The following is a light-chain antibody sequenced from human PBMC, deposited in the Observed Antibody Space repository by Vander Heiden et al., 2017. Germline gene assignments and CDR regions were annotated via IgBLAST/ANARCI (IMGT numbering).Light chain of an antibody. V-gene: IGKV1-9*01. CDR2: AAS. Sequence: DIQLTQSPSFLSASVGDRVTITCRASQGISSYLAWYQQKPGKAPKLLIYAASTLQSGVPSRFSGSGSGTEFTLTISCLQPEDFATYYCQQVNSYPQYTFGQGTKLEIK. CDR3: QQVNSYPQYT. CDR1: QGISSY. J-gene: IGKJ2*01.